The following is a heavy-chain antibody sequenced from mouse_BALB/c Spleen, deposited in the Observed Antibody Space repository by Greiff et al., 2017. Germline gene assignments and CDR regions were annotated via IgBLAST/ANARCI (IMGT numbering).Heavy chain of an antibody. V-gene: IGHV5-6*01. Sequence: EVHLVESGGDLVKPGGSLKLSCAASGFTFSSYGMSWVRQTPDKRLEWVATISSGGSYTYYPDSVKGRFTISRDNAKNTLYLQMSSLKSEDTAMYYCARRGGNSYAMDYWGQGTSVTVSS. J-gene: IGHJ4*01. D-gene: IGHD2-1*01. CDR2: ISSGGSYT. CDR3: ARRGGNSYAMDY. CDR1: GFTFSSYG.